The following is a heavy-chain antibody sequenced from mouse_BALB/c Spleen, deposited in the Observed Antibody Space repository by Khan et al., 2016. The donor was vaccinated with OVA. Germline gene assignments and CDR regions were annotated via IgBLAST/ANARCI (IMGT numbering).Heavy chain of an antibody. CDR3: LRGGPYHGNYGAWLAD. J-gene: IGHJ3*01. Sequence: QVQLQQSGAELARPGASVKMSCKASGYTFTSYTIHWVKQRPGQGLEWIGYINPTNIYTNYNQKFRDKATLTADQSSRTAYMQLSSLTSEDAAADYCLRGGPYHGNYGAWLADWGQGTLVTVSA. V-gene: IGHV1-4*01. CDR1: GYTFTSYT. D-gene: IGHD2-10*01. CDR2: INPTNIYT.